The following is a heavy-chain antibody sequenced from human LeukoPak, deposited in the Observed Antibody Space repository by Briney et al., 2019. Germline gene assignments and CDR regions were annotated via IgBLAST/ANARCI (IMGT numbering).Heavy chain of an antibody. CDR2: FDPEDGET. V-gene: IGHV1-24*01. CDR1: GYTLTELS. CDR3: ATTRGYY. J-gene: IGHJ4*02. Sequence: ASVKVSCKGSGYTLTELSMHCVRQAPGKGLEWMGGFDPEDGETIYAQKFQGRVTMTEDASTDTAYMELSSLRPEDTAVYYCATTRGYYWGQGTLVTVSS.